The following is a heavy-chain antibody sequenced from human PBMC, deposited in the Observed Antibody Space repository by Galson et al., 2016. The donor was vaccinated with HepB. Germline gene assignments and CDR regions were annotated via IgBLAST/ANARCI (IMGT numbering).Heavy chain of an antibody. CDR1: GFKFVDYT. Sequence: SLRLSCAASGFKFVDYTINWFRQAPGKGLEWVGLIRSTAYGGTQQYAASVKGRFTISRDDSKNIAYLQLNGLNIKDSGLYYCTRDLRTRTAWFGELFSGSFDPWGQGTLVTVSS. CDR2: IRSTAYGGTQ. CDR3: TRDLRTRTAWFGELFSGSFDP. D-gene: IGHD3-10*01. J-gene: IGHJ5*02. V-gene: IGHV3-49*03.